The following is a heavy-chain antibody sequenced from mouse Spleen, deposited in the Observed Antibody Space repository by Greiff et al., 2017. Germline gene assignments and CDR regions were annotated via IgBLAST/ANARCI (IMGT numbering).Heavy chain of an antibody. V-gene: IGHV5-9-3*01. CDR1: GFTFSSYA. D-gene: IGHD4-1*01. CDR2: ISSGGGNT. CDR3: ARLHWDFDY. J-gene: IGHJ2*01. Sequence: EVHLVESGGGLVKLGGSLKLSCAASGFTFSSYAMSWVRQTPEKRLEWVATISSGGGNTYYPDSVKGRFTISRDNAKNTLYLQMSSLKSEDTAMYYCARLHWDFDYWGQGTTLTVSS.